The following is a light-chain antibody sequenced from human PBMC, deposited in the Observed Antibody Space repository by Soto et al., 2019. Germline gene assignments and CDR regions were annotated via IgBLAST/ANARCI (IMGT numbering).Light chain of an antibody. CDR1: SSNIGSNT. J-gene: IGLJ1*01. V-gene: IGLV1-44*01. CDR2: SNN. CDR3: AAWDDSLNGQV. Sequence: QSALTQPPSASGTPGQRVTISCSGSSSNIGSNTVNWYQQLPGTAPKLLIYSNNQWPSGVPDRFSGSKSGTSASLAISGLQSEDEADYYCAAWDDSLNGQVFGTGTKVTVL.